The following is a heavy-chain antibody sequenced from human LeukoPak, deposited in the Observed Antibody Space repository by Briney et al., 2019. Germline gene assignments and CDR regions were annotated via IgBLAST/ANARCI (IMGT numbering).Heavy chain of an antibody. CDR3: ARARGRDGYDY. J-gene: IGHJ4*02. CDR1: GGSISSGSYY. CDR2: IYTSGNT. Sequence: SETLSLTCTVSGGSISSGSYYWSWIRQPAGKGLEWIGRIYTSGNTNYNPSLKSRVTISVDTSKNQFSLKLSSVTAADTAVYYCARARGRDGYDYWGQGTLVTVSS. V-gene: IGHV4-61*02. D-gene: IGHD5-24*01.